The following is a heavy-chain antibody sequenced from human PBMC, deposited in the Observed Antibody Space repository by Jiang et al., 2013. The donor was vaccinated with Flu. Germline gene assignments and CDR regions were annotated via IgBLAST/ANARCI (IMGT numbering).Heavy chain of an antibody. CDR1: GGSISSSSYY. Sequence: GSGLVKPSETLSLTCTVSGGSISSSSYYWGWIRQPPGKGLEWIGSIYYSGSTYYNPSLKSRVTISVDTSKNQFSLKLSSVTAADTAVYYCARVVPAAYWGQGTLVTVSS. CDR3: ARVVPAAY. D-gene: IGHD2-2*01. V-gene: IGHV4-39*01. CDR2: IYYSGST. J-gene: IGHJ4*02.